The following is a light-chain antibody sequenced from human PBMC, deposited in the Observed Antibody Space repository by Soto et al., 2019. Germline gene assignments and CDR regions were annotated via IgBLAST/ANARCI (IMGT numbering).Light chain of an antibody. CDR2: SAS. CDR1: QRIGTF. J-gene: IGKJ1*01. V-gene: IGKV1-39*01. Sequence: DIQVTQSPSSLSASVGDSVTITCRTSQRIGTFVNWYQQRQGRAPKLLIYSASTLQSGVPSRFSAGRSGTDFTLTITSLQPEDSATYYCQLSNNVWTFGQGTKVDI. CDR3: QLSNNVWT.